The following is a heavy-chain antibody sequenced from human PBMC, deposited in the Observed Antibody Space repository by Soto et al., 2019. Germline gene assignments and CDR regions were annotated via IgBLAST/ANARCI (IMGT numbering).Heavy chain of an antibody. CDR3: AREGLDTIFGVVITDNWFDP. D-gene: IGHD3-3*01. J-gene: IGHJ5*02. CDR1: GGTFSSYT. Sequence: GASVKVSCKASGGTFSSYTISWVRQAPGQGLEWMGRIIPILGIANYAQKFQGRVTITADKSTSTAYMELSSLRSEDTAVYYCAREGLDTIFGVVITDNWFDPWGQGTLVTVSS. V-gene: IGHV1-69*04. CDR2: IIPILGIA.